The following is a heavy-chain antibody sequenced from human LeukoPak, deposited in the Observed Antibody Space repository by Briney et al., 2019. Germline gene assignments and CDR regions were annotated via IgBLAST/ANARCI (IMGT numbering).Heavy chain of an antibody. CDR3: ARDPYSGSYPDY. V-gene: IGHV4-59*01. CDR2: IYYSGST. J-gene: IGHJ4*02. CDR1: GGSISSYY. D-gene: IGHD1-26*01. Sequence: SETLSLTCTISGGSISSYYWSWIRQPPGKGLEWIGYIYYSGSTNYNPSLKSRVTISVDTSKNQFSLKLSSVTAADTAVYYCARDPYSGSYPDYWGQGTLVTVSS.